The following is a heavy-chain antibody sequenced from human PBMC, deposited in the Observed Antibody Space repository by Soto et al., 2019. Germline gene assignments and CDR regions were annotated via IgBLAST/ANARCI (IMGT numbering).Heavy chain of an antibody. CDR1: GFTFSSYG. D-gene: IGHD6-13*01. CDR3: ARVAPPLGSSSWQQRTYYFDY. V-gene: IGHV3-33*01. Sequence: GGSLRLSCAASGFTFSSYGMHWVRQAPGKGLEWVAVIWYDGSNKYYADSVKGRFTISRDNSKNTLYLQMNGLRAEDKAVYYCARVAPPLGSSSWQQRTYYFDYWGQGTLVTVSS. CDR2: IWYDGSNK. J-gene: IGHJ4*02.